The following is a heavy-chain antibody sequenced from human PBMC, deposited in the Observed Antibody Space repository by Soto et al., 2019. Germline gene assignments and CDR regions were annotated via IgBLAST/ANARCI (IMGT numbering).Heavy chain of an antibody. CDR2: IYYSGST. Sequence: SETLSLTCTVSGGSISSYYWSWIRQPPGKGLEWIGYIYYSGSTNYTPSLKSRVTISVDTSKNQFSLKLSSVTAADTAVYYCARLPGSYYYYGMDVWGQGTTVTVSS. CDR1: GGSISSYY. V-gene: IGHV4-59*08. J-gene: IGHJ6*02. D-gene: IGHD3-10*01. CDR3: ARLPGSYYYYGMDV.